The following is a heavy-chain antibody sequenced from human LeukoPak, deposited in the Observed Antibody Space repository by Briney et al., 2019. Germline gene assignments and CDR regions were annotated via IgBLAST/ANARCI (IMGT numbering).Heavy chain of an antibody. Sequence: GGSLRLSCAASGFTFDDYAMHWVRQAPGKGLEWVSGISWNSGSIGYADSVKGRFTISRDNAKNSLYLQMNSLRAEDTALYYCAKGHSSSWYVFDYWGQGTLVTVSS. D-gene: IGHD6-13*01. CDR3: AKGHSSSWYVFDY. CDR1: GFTFDDYA. V-gene: IGHV3-9*01. J-gene: IGHJ4*02. CDR2: ISWNSGSI.